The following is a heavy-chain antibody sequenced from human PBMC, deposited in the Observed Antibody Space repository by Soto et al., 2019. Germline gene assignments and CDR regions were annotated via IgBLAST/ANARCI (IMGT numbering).Heavy chain of an antibody. CDR2: IIPIFGTA. D-gene: IGHD2-2*01. V-gene: IGHV1-69*13. J-gene: IGHJ6*02. CDR1: GGTFSSYA. CDR3: AARTERTYYYGMDV. Sequence: SVKVSCKASGGTFSSYAISWVRQAPGQGLEWMGGIIPIFGTANYAQKFQGRVTITADESTSTAYMELSSLRSEDTAVYYCAARTERTYYYGMDVWGQGTTVTVSS.